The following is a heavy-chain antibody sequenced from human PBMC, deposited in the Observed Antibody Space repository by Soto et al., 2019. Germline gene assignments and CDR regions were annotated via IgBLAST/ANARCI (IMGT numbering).Heavy chain of an antibody. CDR3: ARVAYSSSWYGVSVGSNYYYYYGMDV. J-gene: IGHJ6*02. CDR2: IYYSGGT. Sequence: SETLSLTCTVSGGSISSYYWSWIRQPPGKGLEWIGYIYYSGGTNYNPSLKSRVTISVDTSKNQFSLKLSSVTAADTAVYYCARVAYSSSWYGVSVGSNYYYYYGMDVWGQGTTVTVSS. V-gene: IGHV4-59*01. CDR1: GGSISSYY. D-gene: IGHD6-13*01.